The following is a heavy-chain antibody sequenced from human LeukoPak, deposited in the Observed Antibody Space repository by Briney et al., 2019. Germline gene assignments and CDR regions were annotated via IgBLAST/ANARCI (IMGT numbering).Heavy chain of an antibody. V-gene: IGHV3-53*01. J-gene: IGHJ4*02. CDR2: IYSGGAT. Sequence: GGSLRLSCAASGFTVNSNYMSWVRQAPGKGLEWVSLIYSGGATYYADSVKGRFTISRDNSKNTLYLQMNSLRAEDTDVYYCARGLYASGSCNFDYWGQGTLVTVSS. CDR1: GFTVNSNY. D-gene: IGHD3-10*01. CDR3: ARGLYASGSCNFDY.